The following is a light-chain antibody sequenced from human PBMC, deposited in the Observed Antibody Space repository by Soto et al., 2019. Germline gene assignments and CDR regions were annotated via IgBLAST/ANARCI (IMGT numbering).Light chain of an antibody. V-gene: IGKV1-5*03. J-gene: IGKJ1*01. CDR3: QQYNSYSRT. CDR1: QSISSW. Sequence: DIQMTQSPSTLSASVGDRVTITCRASQSISSWLAWYQQKPGKAPKLLIYKASSLESGVPSGFSGSGSGTEFTLTISSLQPDDFATYYCQQYNSYSRTFGQGTRW. CDR2: KAS.